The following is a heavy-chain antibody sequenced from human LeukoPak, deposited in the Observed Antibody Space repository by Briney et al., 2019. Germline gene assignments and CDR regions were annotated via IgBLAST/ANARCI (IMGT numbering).Heavy chain of an antibody. Sequence: GGSLRLSCAASGFTFDDYAMHWVRQAPGKGLEWASGISWNSGSIGYADSVKGRFTISRDNAKNSLYLQMNSLRAEDTALYYCAKGSLEWLLYEGSFDYWGQGTLVTVSS. D-gene: IGHD3-3*01. CDR1: GFTFDDYA. CDR3: AKGSLEWLLYEGSFDY. CDR2: ISWNSGSI. J-gene: IGHJ4*02. V-gene: IGHV3-9*01.